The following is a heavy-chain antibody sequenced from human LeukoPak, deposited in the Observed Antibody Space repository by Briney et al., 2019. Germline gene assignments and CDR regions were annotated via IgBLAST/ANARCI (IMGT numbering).Heavy chain of an antibody. CDR3: ARVSTGGRYDY. Sequence: SETLSLTCSVSGGSISSYYWSWIRLPAGKGLEWIGRIYSSGSTNYNPSLKSRVTMSVDTSNNQFSLKLSSVTAADTAVYYCARVSTGGRYDYWGQGTLVTVSS. J-gene: IGHJ4*02. D-gene: IGHD4-23*01. V-gene: IGHV4-4*07. CDR1: GGSISSYY. CDR2: IYSSGST.